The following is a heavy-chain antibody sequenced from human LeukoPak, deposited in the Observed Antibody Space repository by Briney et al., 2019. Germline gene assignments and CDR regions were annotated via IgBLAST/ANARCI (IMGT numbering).Heavy chain of an antibody. CDR3: ARDLGLGGSGSYYNVDYFDY. V-gene: IGHV3-7*01. CDR1: GFTFSSYW. D-gene: IGHD3-10*01. Sequence: GGSLRLSCAAAGFTFSSYWMSWVRQAPGKGLEWVANIKQDGSEKYYVDSVKGRFTISRDNAKNSLYLQMNSLRAEDTAVYYCARDLGLGGSGSYYNVDYFDYWGQGTLVTVSS. J-gene: IGHJ4*02. CDR2: IKQDGSEK.